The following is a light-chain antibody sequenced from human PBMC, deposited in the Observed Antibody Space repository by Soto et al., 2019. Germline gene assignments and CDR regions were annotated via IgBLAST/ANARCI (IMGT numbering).Light chain of an antibody. Sequence: LTQPASVSGSPGQSITISCTGTSSDVGGYNYVSWYQQHPGKAPKLMIYEVSNRPSGISNRFSGSKSGNTASLTISGLQAEDEADYYCSSYTSSSTLRVFGGGTKLTVL. CDR2: EVS. CDR3: SSYTSSSTLRV. J-gene: IGLJ3*02. V-gene: IGLV2-14*01. CDR1: SSDVGGYNY.